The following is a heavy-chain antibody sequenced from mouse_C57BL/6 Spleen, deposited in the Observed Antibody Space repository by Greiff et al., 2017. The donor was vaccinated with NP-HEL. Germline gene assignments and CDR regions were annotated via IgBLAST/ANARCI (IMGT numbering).Heavy chain of an antibody. Sequence: DVHLVESGEGLVKPGGSLKLSCAASGFTFSSYAMSWVRQTPEKRLEWVAYISSGGDYIYYADTVKGRFTISRDNARNTLYLQMSSLKSEDTAMYYCTRGGWEDYAMDYWGQGTSVTVSS. CDR1: GFTFSSYA. CDR3: TRGGWEDYAMDY. D-gene: IGHD3-3*01. J-gene: IGHJ4*01. V-gene: IGHV5-9-1*02. CDR2: ISSGGDYI.